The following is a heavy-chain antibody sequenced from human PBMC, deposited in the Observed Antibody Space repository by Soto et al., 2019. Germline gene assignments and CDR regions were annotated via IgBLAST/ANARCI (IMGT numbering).Heavy chain of an antibody. V-gene: IGHV4-39*01. CDR3: ARLPSRHLVDY. Sequence: QLQVQESGPGLVKPSETLSLTCTVSGSSINSSGYCWGWIRQPPGKGLEWIGSMFYGVSTYYNPSLKSRVTVSVDTSKNQFSLNLRSVTAADTAVYYCARLPSRHLVDYWGQGTLVTVSS. D-gene: IGHD3-3*02. J-gene: IGHJ4*02. CDR2: MFYGVST. CDR1: GSSINSSGYC.